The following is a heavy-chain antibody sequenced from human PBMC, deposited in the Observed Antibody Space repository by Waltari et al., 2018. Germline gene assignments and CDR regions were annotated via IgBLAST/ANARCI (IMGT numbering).Heavy chain of an antibody. CDR1: GGSISSGSYY. J-gene: IGHJ4*02. CDR2: IYTSGST. Sequence: QVQLQESGPGLVKPSQTLSLTCTVSGGSISSGSYYWSWIRQPAGKGLEWIGRIYTSGSTNYNPSLKSRVTISVDTSKNQFSLKLSSVAAADTAVYYCARVLEYSSSSVYFDYWGQGTLVTVSS. D-gene: IGHD6-6*01. V-gene: IGHV4-61*02. CDR3: ARVLEYSSSSVYFDY.